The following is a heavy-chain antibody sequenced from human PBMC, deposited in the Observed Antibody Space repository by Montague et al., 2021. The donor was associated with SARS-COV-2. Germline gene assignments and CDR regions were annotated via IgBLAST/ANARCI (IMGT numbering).Heavy chain of an antibody. CDR1: GFTFSSYG. Sequence: LRLSCAASGFTFSSYGMHWVRQAPGKGLEWVAVISYDGSNKYYADSVKGRFTISRDNSKNTLYLQMNSLRAEDTAVYYCAKDPTLLWWALSDYYMDVWGKGTTVTVSS. J-gene: IGHJ6*03. D-gene: IGHD2-21*01. CDR2: ISYDGSNK. CDR3: AKDPTLLWWALSDYYMDV. V-gene: IGHV3-30*18.